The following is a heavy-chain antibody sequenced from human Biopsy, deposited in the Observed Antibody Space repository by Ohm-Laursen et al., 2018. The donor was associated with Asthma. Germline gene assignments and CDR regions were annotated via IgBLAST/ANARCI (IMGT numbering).Heavy chain of an antibody. Sequence: ASAKASCTISGYSLTDLSMHWVRQAPGQGLEWMGGHDHEEGGTVNARRFQGRVTMTEDTSTDTAYMELSSLSPDDTAVYYCASDFPKDYVRYNFQFWGQGTLVTVSS. CDR2: HDHEEGGT. CDR3: ASDFPKDYVRYNFQF. V-gene: IGHV1-24*01. J-gene: IGHJ4*02. CDR1: GYSLTDLS. D-gene: IGHD4-17*01.